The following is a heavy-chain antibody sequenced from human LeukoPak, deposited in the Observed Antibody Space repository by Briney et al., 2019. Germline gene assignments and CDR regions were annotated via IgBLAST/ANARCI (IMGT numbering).Heavy chain of an antibody. D-gene: IGHD3-10*01. CDR2: IVVGSGNT. CDR1: GFTFTSYA. CDR3: AADYPYGSGSL. J-gene: IGHJ4*02. Sequence: SVKVCCKASGFTFTSYAMQWVRQARGQRLEWIGWIVVGSGNTNYAQKFQERVTITRDMSTSTAYMDLSRLRSEDTAVYYCAADYPYGSGSLWGQGTLVTVSS. V-gene: IGHV1-58*02.